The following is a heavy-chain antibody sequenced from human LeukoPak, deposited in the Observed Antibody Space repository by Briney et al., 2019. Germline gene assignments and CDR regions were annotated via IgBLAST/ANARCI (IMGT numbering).Heavy chain of an antibody. CDR2: VNHSGST. CDR3: ARLGIQLWSFYYFDY. Sequence: SETLSLTCAVYGGSFSGYYWSWIRQPPGKGLEWIGEVNHSGSTNYNPSLKSRVTISVDTSKNQFSLKLSSVTAADTAVYYCARLGIQLWSFYYFDYWGQGTLVTVSS. V-gene: IGHV4-34*01. D-gene: IGHD5-18*01. CDR1: GGSFSGYY. J-gene: IGHJ4*02.